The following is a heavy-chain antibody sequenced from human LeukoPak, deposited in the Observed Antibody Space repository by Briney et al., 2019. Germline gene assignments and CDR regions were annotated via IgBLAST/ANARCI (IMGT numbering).Heavy chain of an antibody. Sequence: SETLSLTCTVSGGSISSSSYYWGWIRQPPGKGLEWIGYIYHSGSTYYNPSLKSRVTISVDRSKNQFSLKLSSVTAADTAAYYCARDRDGSSPQYFQHWGQGTLVTVSS. CDR3: ARDRDGSSPQYFQH. CDR2: IYHSGST. J-gene: IGHJ1*01. D-gene: IGHD6-13*01. V-gene: IGHV4-39*07. CDR1: GGSISSSSYY.